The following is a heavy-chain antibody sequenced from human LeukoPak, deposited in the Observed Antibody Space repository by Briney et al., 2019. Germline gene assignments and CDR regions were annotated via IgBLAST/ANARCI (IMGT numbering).Heavy chain of an antibody. Sequence: GGSLRLSCAASGFTFSSYSMNWVRQAPGKGLEWVSYISSSSSTIYYADSVKGRFTISRDNAKNSLYLQMNSLRAEDTAVYYCARDHCSSTSCYREHFDYWGQGTLVTVSS. V-gene: IGHV3-48*01. CDR1: GFTFSSYS. D-gene: IGHD2-2*02. J-gene: IGHJ4*02. CDR3: ARDHCSSTSCYREHFDY. CDR2: ISSSSSTI.